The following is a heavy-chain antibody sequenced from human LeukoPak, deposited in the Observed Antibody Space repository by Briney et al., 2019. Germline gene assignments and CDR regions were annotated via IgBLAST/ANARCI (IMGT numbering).Heavy chain of an antibody. CDR1: GFTFSSYW. J-gene: IGHJ3*02. CDR3: ARLYSTAYYYGSGARADAFDI. CDR2: IKQDGSEK. Sequence: PGGSLRLSCAASGFTFSSYWMSWVRQAPGRGLEWVANIKQDGSEKYYVDSVKGRFTISRDNAKNSLYLQMNSLRAEDTAVYYCARLYSTAYYYGSGARADAFDIWGQGTMVTVSS. D-gene: IGHD3-10*01. V-gene: IGHV3-7*01.